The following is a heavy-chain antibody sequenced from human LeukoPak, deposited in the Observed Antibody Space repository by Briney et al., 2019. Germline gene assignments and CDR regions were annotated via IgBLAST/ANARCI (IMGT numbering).Heavy chain of an antibody. CDR2: IRSKANSYAT. CDR1: GFTFSGSA. CDR3: TRHGRDTAMVYYFDY. Sequence: GGSLKLSCAASGFTFSGSAMHWARQASGKGLEWVGRIRSKANSYATAYAASVKGRFTISRDDSKNTAYLQMNSLKTEDTAGYYCTRHGRDTAMVYYFDYWGQGTLSPSPQ. J-gene: IGHJ4*02. V-gene: IGHV3-73*01. D-gene: IGHD5-18*01.